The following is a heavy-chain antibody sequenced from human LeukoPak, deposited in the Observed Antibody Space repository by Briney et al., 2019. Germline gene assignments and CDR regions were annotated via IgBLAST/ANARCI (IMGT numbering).Heavy chain of an antibody. CDR2: INPNSGGT. V-gene: IGHV1-2*02. Sequence: GASVKVSCKASGYTFTGYYMHWVRQAPGQGLEWMGWINPNSGGTNYAQKFQGRVTMTRDTSISTAYMELSRPRSDDTAVYYCARVYCSSTSCYAGFDYWGQGTLVTVSS. D-gene: IGHD2-2*01. CDR1: GYTFTGYY. J-gene: IGHJ4*02. CDR3: ARVYCSSTSCYAGFDY.